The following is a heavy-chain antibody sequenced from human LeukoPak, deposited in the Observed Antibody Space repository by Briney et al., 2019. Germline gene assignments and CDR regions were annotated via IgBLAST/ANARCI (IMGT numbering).Heavy chain of an antibody. D-gene: IGHD6-19*01. CDR1: GFTFSNAW. CDR3: THYSSGWY. V-gene: IGHV3-15*01. CDR2: IRPKFEGGTA. Sequence: GGSLRLSXTASGFTFSNAWMNWVRQAPGKGLEWVGRIRPKFEGGTADYAAPVKGRFIISRDDSKNTLYLQMNSLKIEDTAMYYCTHYSSGWYLGQGALVTVSS. J-gene: IGHJ4*02.